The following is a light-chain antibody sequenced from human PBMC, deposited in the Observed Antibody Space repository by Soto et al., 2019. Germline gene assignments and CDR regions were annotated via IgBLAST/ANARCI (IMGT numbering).Light chain of an antibody. J-gene: IGLJ2*01. CDR1: SSNIGAGYD. V-gene: IGLV1-40*01. CDR3: QSYDSSRSVV. CDR2: GNS. Sequence: QSVLTQPPSVSGAPGQRVTISCTGSSSNIGAGYDVHWYQQLPGTAPHLLIYGNSNRPSGVPDRFSGSTSGTSASLAITGLQDEDAADYYCQSYDSSRSVVFGGGTKLTVL.